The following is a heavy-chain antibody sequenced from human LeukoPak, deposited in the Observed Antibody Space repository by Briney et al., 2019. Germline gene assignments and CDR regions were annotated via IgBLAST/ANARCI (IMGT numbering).Heavy chain of an antibody. V-gene: IGHV3-23*01. CDR3: ARSDDVRYYYYAMHV. Sequence: GGSLRLSCAASEFTFSSYGMSWVRQAPGKGLEWVSAISGSGGSTYSADSVKGRFTISRDNSKNTLYLQMNSLRVEDTAVYYCARSDDVRYYYYAMHVWGQGTTVTVSS. CDR1: EFTFSSYG. J-gene: IGHJ6*02. CDR2: ISGSGGST. D-gene: IGHD3-10*02.